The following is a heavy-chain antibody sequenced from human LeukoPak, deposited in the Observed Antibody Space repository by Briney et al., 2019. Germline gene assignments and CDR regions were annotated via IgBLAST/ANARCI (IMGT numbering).Heavy chain of an antibody. J-gene: IGHJ5*02. D-gene: IGHD1-26*01. CDR3: ARSRAFNSGAFDP. Sequence: SETLSLTCTVSGASVSSASYWTWIRQPPGKGVEWIAHIYNGVNTNYNLSLKSRVTISVDTSKNQFSLRLNSVTAADTAVYYCARSRAFNSGAFDPWGQGSLVTVSS. CDR1: GASVSSASY. CDR2: IYNGVNT. V-gene: IGHV4-61*01.